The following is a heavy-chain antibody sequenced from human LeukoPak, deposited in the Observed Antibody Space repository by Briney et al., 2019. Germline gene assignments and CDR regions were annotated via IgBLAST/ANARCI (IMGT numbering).Heavy chain of an antibody. CDR3: AFRSWYDPLYFDY. CDR2: ISGSGGST. D-gene: IGHD6-13*01. V-gene: IGHV3-23*01. Sequence: GGSLRLSCAASGFTFSIYAMSWVRHAPGKGLEWVSAISGSGGSTYYAASVKGRFTISRDNSKNTLYLQMNSLRAEDTAVYYCAFRSWYDPLYFDYWGQGTLVTVSS. CDR1: GFTFSIYA. J-gene: IGHJ4*02.